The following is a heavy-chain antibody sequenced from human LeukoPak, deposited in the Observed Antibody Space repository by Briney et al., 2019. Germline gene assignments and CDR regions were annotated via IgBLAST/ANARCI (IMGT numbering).Heavy chain of an antibody. Sequence: SETLSLTCGVYGGSFSDYYWSWIRQPPGKGLEWIGEINHSGSTNYNPSLKSRVTISVDTSKNHLSLRLSSVTAADTAVYYCAREDNSGYFDYWGQGTLVTVSS. V-gene: IGHV4-34*01. CDR1: GGSFSDYY. D-gene: IGHD6-19*01. CDR2: INHSGST. CDR3: AREDNSGYFDY. J-gene: IGHJ4*02.